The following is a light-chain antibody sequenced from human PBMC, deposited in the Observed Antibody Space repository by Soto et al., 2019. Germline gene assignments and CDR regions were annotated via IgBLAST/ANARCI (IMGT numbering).Light chain of an antibody. V-gene: IGKV3-20*01. CDR1: QSVSSSY. CDR2: GAS. Sequence: EIVLTQSPGTLSLSPGERATLSCRASQSVSSSYLAWYQQKPGQAPRLLLYGASSRATGIPDRFSGSGSGTDFTLTISRLEPEDFAVYYCQHYGTSHTFGQGTKLEI. CDR3: QHYGTSHT. J-gene: IGKJ2*01.